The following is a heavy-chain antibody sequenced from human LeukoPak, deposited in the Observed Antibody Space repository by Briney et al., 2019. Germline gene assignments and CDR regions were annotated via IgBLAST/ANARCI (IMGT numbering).Heavy chain of an antibody. CDR2: TYYRSKWYN. D-gene: IGHD6-13*01. V-gene: IGHV6-1*01. J-gene: IGHJ4*02. CDR3: ARVGSSSWSSFDY. Sequence: SQTLSLTCAISGDSVSSNSAAWNSISPSPSRGLELLGRTYYRSKWYNDYAVSVKSRITINPDTSKNQFFLQLNSVTPEDTAVYYCARVGSSSWSSFDYWGQGTLVTVSS. CDR1: GDSVSSNSAA.